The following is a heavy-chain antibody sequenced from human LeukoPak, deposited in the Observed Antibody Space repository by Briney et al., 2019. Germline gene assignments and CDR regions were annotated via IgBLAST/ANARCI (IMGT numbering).Heavy chain of an antibody. J-gene: IGHJ4*02. V-gene: IGHV4-39*01. Sequence: PSETLSLTCTVSGGSISSSSYYWGWIRQPPGKGLEWIGSIYYSGSTYYNPSLKSRVTISVDTSKNQFSLKLSSVTAADTAVYYCARQSGDGSCSYWGQGTLVTVSS. CDR3: ARQSGDGSCSY. D-gene: IGHD2-15*01. CDR2: IYYSGST. CDR1: GGSISSSSYY.